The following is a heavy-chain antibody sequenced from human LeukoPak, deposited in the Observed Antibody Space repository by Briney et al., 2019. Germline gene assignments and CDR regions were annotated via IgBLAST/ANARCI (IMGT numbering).Heavy chain of an antibody. V-gene: IGHV4-34*01. Sequence: PSETLSLTCAVYGGSFSGYYWSWLRQPPGKGLEWIGEINHSGSTNYNPSLKSRVTISVDTSKNQFSLKLSSVTAADTAVYYCARERHYYDSSGYYDAFDIWGQGTMVTVSS. D-gene: IGHD3-22*01. CDR3: ARERHYYDSSGYYDAFDI. J-gene: IGHJ3*02. CDR2: INHSGST. CDR1: GGSFSGYY.